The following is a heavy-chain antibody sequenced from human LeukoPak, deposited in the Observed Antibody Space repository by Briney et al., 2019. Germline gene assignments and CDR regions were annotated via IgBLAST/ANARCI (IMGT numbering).Heavy chain of an antibody. CDR1: GFTFSSYE. J-gene: IGHJ4*02. CDR2: ISSSGSTI. V-gene: IGHV3-48*03. D-gene: IGHD3-22*01. Sequence: GGSLRLSCAASGFTFSSYEMNWVRQAPGKGLEWVSYISSSGSTIYYADSVKGRFTISRDNAKNSLYLQMNSLRAEDTAVYYCAKSSPVYYDSSGQRGGGYWGQGTLVTVSS. CDR3: AKSSPVYYDSSGQRGGGY.